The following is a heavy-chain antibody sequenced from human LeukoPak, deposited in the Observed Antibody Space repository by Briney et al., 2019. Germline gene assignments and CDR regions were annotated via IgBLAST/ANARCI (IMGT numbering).Heavy chain of an antibody. Sequence: SETLSLTCTVSGGSISSYYWNWIRQPAAKGLEWIGRIYTSGSTNYNPSLKSQVTMSVDTSKNQFSLKRSSVTAADTAVYYCARFEGYSSSWSRSGDAFDIWGQGTMVTVSS. CDR1: GGSISSYY. J-gene: IGHJ3*02. V-gene: IGHV4-4*07. D-gene: IGHD6-13*01. CDR3: ARFEGYSSSWSRSGDAFDI. CDR2: IYTSGST.